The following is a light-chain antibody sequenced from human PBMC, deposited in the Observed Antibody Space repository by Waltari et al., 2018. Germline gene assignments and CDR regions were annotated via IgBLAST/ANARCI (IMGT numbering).Light chain of an antibody. J-gene: IGLJ2*01. V-gene: IGLV2-14*03. Sequence: QSALSQPASVSGSPGQSITISCTGASIDVGGHDSVSWYQQHPGKAPKLIIRDVNNRPSGVSNRFSGSKSGNTASLTISGLQAEDEADYYCSSYSTSSSLILFGEGTKVTVL. CDR3: SSYSTSSSLIL. CDR1: SIDVGGHDS. CDR2: DVN.